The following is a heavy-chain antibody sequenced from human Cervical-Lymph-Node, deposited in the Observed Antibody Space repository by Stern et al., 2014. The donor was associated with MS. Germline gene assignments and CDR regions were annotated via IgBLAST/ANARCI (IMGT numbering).Heavy chain of an antibody. V-gene: IGHV1-58*01. CDR3: AARANYYDSPGDWFDP. J-gene: IGHJ5*02. CDR1: GFTFTSSA. CDR2: IVVGSGNT. Sequence: QLVQSGPEVKKPGTSVKVSCKASGFTFTSSAVQWVRQARGQPLEWIGGIVVGSGNTNYAQKFQERVTITRDMSTSTAYMELSSLRSEDTAVYYCAARANYYDSPGDWFDPWGQGTLVTVSS. D-gene: IGHD3-22*01.